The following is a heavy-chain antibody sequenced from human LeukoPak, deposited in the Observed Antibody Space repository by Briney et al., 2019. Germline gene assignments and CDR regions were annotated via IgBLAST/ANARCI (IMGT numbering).Heavy chain of an antibody. D-gene: IGHD6-13*01. Sequence: EGSLRLSCAASGFTFRYGIHWVRQAPGKGLEWVGVIWYDGSEKEYAESVKGRFTISRDNSKNTVYLQMTSLRVEDTAMYYCAKQGTFTSSSSWFLDSWGQGTLVTVSS. CDR3: AKQGTFTSSSSWFLDS. CDR1: GFTFRYG. J-gene: IGHJ4*02. CDR2: IWYDGSEK. V-gene: IGHV3-33*06.